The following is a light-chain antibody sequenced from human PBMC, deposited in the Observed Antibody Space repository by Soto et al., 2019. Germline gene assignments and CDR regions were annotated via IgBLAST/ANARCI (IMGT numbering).Light chain of an antibody. J-gene: IGKJ5*01. CDR3: QQYYSTSSIT. CDR1: QSFLDSSNNRNY. V-gene: IGKV4-1*01. Sequence: DIVMTQSPASLAVSLGERATINCKSSQSFLDSSNNRNYLAWYQQKPGQPPKLLIYWASTRESGVPGRFRGSGSGTDFTLTINSLQAEDVAVYYCQQYYSTSSITFGQGTRLEIK. CDR2: WAS.